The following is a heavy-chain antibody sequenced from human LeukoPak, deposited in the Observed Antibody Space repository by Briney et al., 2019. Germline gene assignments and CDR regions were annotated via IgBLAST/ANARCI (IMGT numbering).Heavy chain of an antibody. CDR3: TTTVVTPFVTFDY. CDR2: IRSKAYGGTT. Sequence: GGSLRLSCTASGFTFGDYAMSWFRQAPGKGLEWVGFIRSKAYGGTTEYAASVKGRFTISRDDSKSVAYLQMNSLKTEDTAVYYCTTTVVTPFVTFDYWGQGTLVTVSS. D-gene: IGHD4-23*01. V-gene: IGHV3-49*03. CDR1: GFTFGDYA. J-gene: IGHJ4*02.